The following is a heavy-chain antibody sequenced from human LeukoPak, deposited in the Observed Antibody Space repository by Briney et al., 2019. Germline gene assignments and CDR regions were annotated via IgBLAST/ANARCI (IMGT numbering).Heavy chain of an antibody. CDR1: GFTFSNAW. CDR3: TTVPGGYSSGWYH. V-gene: IGHV3-15*01. J-gene: IGHJ5*02. Sequence: GGSLRLSCAASGFTFSNAWMSWVRQAPGKGLEWVGRIKSKTDGGTTDYAAPVKGRFTISRDDSKNTLYLQMNSLKTEDTAVYYCTTVPGGYSSGWYHWGQGALVPVSS. CDR2: IKSKTDGGTT. D-gene: IGHD6-19*01.